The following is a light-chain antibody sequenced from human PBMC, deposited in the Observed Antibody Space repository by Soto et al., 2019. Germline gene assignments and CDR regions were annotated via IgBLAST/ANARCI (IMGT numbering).Light chain of an antibody. CDR3: MQGLQTSIS. CDR1: QSLLHSNGYNY. V-gene: IGKV2-28*01. CDR2: LGS. Sequence: DIVMTQSPLSLPVTPGEPASISCRSSQSLLHSNGYNYLDWYLQKPGQSPQLLIYLGSNRASGVPDRFSGSGSGTDFTLKISRVGAEDVGVYYCMQGLQTSISFGQGTRLEIK. J-gene: IGKJ5*01.